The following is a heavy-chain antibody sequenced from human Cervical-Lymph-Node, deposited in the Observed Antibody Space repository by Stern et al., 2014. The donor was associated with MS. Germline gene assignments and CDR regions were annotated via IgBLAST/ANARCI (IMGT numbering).Heavy chain of an antibody. J-gene: IGHJ4*02. CDR1: GYNFIDYW. D-gene: IGHD1-26*01. V-gene: IGHV5-51*03. CDR2: IFPGDSDA. CDR3: ARRLGSYDFDS. Sequence: EVQLVESGAEVKKAGESLKISCETSGYNFIDYWIGWVRQMPGKDLEWVGIIFPGDSDARYTPSFQGQVTISADKSVRTTYLHWSSLRASDSAMYYCARRLGSYDFDSWGQGTLVTVSS.